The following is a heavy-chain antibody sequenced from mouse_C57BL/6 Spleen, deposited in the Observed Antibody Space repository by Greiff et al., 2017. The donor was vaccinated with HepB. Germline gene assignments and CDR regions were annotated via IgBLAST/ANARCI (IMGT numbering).Heavy chain of an antibody. CDR3: ARGGITTVVDPYAMDY. CDR2: IYPRSGNT. D-gene: IGHD1-1*01. CDR1: GYTFTSYG. J-gene: IGHJ4*01. Sequence: QVQLQQSGAELARPGASVKLSCKASGYTFTSYGISWVKQRTGQGLEWIGEIYPRSGNTYYNEKFKGKATLTADTSSSTAYMELRSLTSEDSAVYFCARGGITTVVDPYAMDYWGQGTSVTVSS. V-gene: IGHV1-81*01.